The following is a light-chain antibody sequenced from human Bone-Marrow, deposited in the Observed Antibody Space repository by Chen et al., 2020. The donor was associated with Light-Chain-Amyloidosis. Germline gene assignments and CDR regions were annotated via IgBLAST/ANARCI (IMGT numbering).Light chain of an antibody. CDR3: SSYTITNTLV. CDR1: SSDVGGDNH. V-gene: IGLV2-14*01. CDR2: EVT. J-gene: IGLJ1*01. Sequence: QSALTQPASVSGSPGQSITISGTGTSSDVGGDNHVSWYQQHPDKAPKLMIYEVTNRPSWVPDRFSGSKSDTTASLTISGLQTEDEADYFCSSYTITNTLVFGSGTRVTVL.